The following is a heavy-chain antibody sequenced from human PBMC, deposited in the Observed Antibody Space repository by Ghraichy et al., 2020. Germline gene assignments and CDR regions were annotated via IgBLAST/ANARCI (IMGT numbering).Heavy chain of an antibody. Sequence: GGSLRLSCAASGFTLSGHGMHWVRQAPGKGLEWVAFICDHGSDAYTADSVEGRFTISRENSKNMLYLQMNSLRAEDTAMYYCAKDPGGLVRGYYMDVWGNGTTVTVSS. D-gene: IGHD3-10*01. J-gene: IGHJ6*03. V-gene: IGHV3-30*02. CDR1: GFTLSGHG. CDR3: AKDPGGLVRGYYMDV. CDR2: ICDHGSDA.